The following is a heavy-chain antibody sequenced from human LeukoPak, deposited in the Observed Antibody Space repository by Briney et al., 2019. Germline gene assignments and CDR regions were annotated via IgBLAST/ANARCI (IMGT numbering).Heavy chain of an antibody. Sequence: ASVKVSCKASGYTFTGYYMHWVRQAPGQGLEWMGWINPNSGGTNYAQKFQGWVTMTRDTSISTAYMELSRLRSDGTAVYYCAREDSSGWVDYWGQGTLVTVSS. CDR1: GYTFTGYY. V-gene: IGHV1-2*04. CDR2: INPNSGGT. D-gene: IGHD6-19*01. CDR3: AREDSSGWVDY. J-gene: IGHJ4*02.